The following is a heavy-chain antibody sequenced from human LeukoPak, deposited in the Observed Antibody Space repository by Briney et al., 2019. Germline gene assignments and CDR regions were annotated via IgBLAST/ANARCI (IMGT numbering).Heavy chain of an antibody. CDR1: GGSFSGYY. CDR3: ARGFLLGYCSGGSCYQNDY. Sequence: PSEALSLTCAVYGGSFSGYYWSWIRQPPGKGLEWIGEINHSGSTNYNPSLKSRVTISVDTSKNQFSLKLSSATAADTAVYYCARGFLLGYCSGGSCYQNDYWGQGTLVTVSS. D-gene: IGHD2-15*01. V-gene: IGHV4-34*01. CDR2: INHSGST. J-gene: IGHJ4*02.